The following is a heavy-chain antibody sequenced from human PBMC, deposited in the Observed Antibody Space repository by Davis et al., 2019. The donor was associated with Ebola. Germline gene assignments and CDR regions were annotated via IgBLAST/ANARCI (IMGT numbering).Heavy chain of an antibody. J-gene: IGHJ4*02. Sequence: MPGGSLRLSCTVSGGSISSYYWSWIRQPPGKGLEWIGYIYYSGSTNYNPSLKSRVTISVDTSKNQFSLKLSSVTAADTAVYYCARTPGVTTVTKYYFDYWGQGTLVTVSS. CDR2: IYYSGST. D-gene: IGHD4-17*01. CDR1: GGSISSYY. CDR3: ARTPGVTTVTKYYFDY. V-gene: IGHV4-59*12.